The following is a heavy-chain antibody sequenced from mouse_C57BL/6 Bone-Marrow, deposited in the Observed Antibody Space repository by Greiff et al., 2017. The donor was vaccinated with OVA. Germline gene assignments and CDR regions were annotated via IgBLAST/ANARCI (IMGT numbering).Heavy chain of an antibody. V-gene: IGHV1-15*01. CDR1: GYTFTDYE. J-gene: IGHJ2*01. D-gene: IGHD1-1*01. Sequence: VQLVESGAELVRPGASVTLSCKASGYTFTDYEMHWVKQTPVHGLEWIGAFDPDTGGTAYNQKFKGKAILTADTSSSTAYMELRSLTSKDAAVYYYSRGNGSLCDYGGQGTTPTVSS. CDR3: SRGNGSLCDY. CDR2: FDPDTGGT.